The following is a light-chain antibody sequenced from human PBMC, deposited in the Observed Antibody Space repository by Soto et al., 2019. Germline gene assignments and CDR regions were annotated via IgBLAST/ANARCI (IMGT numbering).Light chain of an antibody. CDR3: QQCFSLPPT. CDR2: GTS. Sequence: EIVMTQSPATLSVSPGERATLSCRASQSVSSNLAWYQQKPGQSPRLLIYGTSTRATGIPARFGGSGSGTEFTLTISNLQPDDFAVYYCQQCFSLPPTFGHGTKVDI. CDR1: QSVSSN. V-gene: IGKV3-15*01. J-gene: IGKJ1*01.